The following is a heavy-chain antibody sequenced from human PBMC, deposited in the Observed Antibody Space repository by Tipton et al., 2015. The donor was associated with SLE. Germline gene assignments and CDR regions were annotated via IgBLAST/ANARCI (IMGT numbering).Heavy chain of an antibody. CDR3: ARDLGGVDY. CDR1: GFTFSSYA. CDR2: ISGSGGST. D-gene: IGHD1-26*01. Sequence: SLRLSCAASGFTFSSYAMSWVRQAPGKGLEWVSAISGSGGSTYYADSVKGRFTISRDNAKNSLYLQMNSLRVEDTAVYYCARDLGGVDYWGQGTLVTVSS. V-gene: IGHV3-23*01. J-gene: IGHJ4*02.